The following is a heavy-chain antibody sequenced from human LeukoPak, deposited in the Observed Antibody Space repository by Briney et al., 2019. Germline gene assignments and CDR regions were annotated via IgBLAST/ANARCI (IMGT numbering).Heavy chain of an antibody. Sequence: GGSLRLSCAASGFTFSSYSMNWVRQAPGKGLEWVSSFSSSSSYIYYADSVKGRFTISRDNAKNSLYLQMNSLRAEDTAVYYCARDPVIHSSSSSIFDYWGQGTLVTVSS. V-gene: IGHV3-21*01. CDR3: ARDPVIHSSSSSIFDY. J-gene: IGHJ4*02. CDR2: FSSSSSYI. CDR1: GFTFSSYS. D-gene: IGHD6-6*01.